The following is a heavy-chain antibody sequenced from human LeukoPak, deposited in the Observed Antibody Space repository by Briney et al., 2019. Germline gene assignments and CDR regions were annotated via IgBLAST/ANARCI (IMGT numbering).Heavy chain of an antibody. Sequence: GGSLRLSCAASGFTFSSYWMHWVRQAPGKGLVWVSRIYSDGSSISYADSVKGRFTISRDNAKNTLYLQMDSLRAEDTALYYCAKDTGSSWYFDAFDIWGQGTMVTVSS. CDR2: IYSDGSSI. CDR3: AKDTGSSWYFDAFDI. V-gene: IGHV3-74*01. D-gene: IGHD6-13*01. CDR1: GFTFSSYW. J-gene: IGHJ3*02.